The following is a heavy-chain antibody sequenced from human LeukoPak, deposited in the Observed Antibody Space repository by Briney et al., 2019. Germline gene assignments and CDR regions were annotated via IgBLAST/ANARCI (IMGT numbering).Heavy chain of an antibody. Sequence: GRSLRLSCAASGFTFSSYSMNWVRQAPGKGLEWVSYISSGSTTIYYADSVKGRFTISRNNAKNSLYLQMNSLRAEDTALYYCARDPSPGGFDYWGQGTLVTVSS. D-gene: IGHD3-10*01. CDR1: GFTFSSYS. J-gene: IGHJ4*02. CDR2: ISSGSTTI. V-gene: IGHV3-48*01. CDR3: ARDPSPGGFDY.